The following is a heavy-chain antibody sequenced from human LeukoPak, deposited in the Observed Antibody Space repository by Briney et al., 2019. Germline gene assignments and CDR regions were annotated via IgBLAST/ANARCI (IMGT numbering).Heavy chain of an antibody. CDR2: IFHSGST. J-gene: IGHJ4*02. D-gene: IGHD3-16*01. Sequence: SQTLSLTCTVSGGSISSGDYFWSWIRQHPGQGLEWIGYIFHSGSTYYNPSLKSRVTISVDPSKNQFSLKVISVTAADTAVYHCARDNVLGGVTSYFDYWGQGILVTVSS. CDR1: GGSISSGDYF. V-gene: IGHV4-31*03. CDR3: ARDNVLGGVTSYFDY.